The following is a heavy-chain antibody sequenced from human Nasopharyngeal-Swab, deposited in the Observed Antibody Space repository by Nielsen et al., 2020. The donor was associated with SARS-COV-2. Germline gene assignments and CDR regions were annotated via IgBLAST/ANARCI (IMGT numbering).Heavy chain of an antibody. CDR2: IGTAGDT. CDR1: GFTFSSYD. Sequence: GGSLRLSCAASGFTFSSYDMHWVRQATGKGLEWVSAIGTAGDTYYPGSVKGRFTISRENAKNSLYLQMNSLRAGDTAVYYCARERTDCSGSSCYSYGMDVWGQGTTVTVSS. J-gene: IGHJ6*02. CDR3: ARERTDCSGSSCYSYGMDV. V-gene: IGHV3-13*01. D-gene: IGHD2-15*01.